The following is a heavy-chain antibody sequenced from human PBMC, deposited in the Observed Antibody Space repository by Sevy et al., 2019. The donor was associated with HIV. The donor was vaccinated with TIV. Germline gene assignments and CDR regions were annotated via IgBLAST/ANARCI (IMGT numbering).Heavy chain of an antibody. Sequence: GGSLRLSCAASGLSVSDNYMNWVRQAPGKGLELVSVIYSDGRTYYADSVKGRFTISRDNSKNTLYLHMNNLRPEDTAVYYCARHRYYDASGYYYYYYGMDVWGQGTTVTVSS. CDR2: IYSDGRT. J-gene: IGHJ6*02. D-gene: IGHD3-22*01. CDR3: ARHRYYDASGYYYYYYGMDV. V-gene: IGHV3-66*04. CDR1: GLSVSDNY.